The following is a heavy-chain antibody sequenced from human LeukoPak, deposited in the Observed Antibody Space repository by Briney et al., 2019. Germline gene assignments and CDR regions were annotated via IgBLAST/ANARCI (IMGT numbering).Heavy chain of an antibody. V-gene: IGHV3-30*02. J-gene: IGHJ4*02. CDR1: RFTFSTYG. CDR2: IWYDGSDK. D-gene: IGHD1-26*01. Sequence: PGGSLRLSCAASRFTFSTYGMHWVRQAPGKGLEWVAFIWYDGSDKFYADSVKGRFTISRDNSKNTLYLQINSLRPEDTAVYFCAKDRGGSPRGFDYWGQGTLVTVSS. CDR3: AKDRGGSPRGFDY.